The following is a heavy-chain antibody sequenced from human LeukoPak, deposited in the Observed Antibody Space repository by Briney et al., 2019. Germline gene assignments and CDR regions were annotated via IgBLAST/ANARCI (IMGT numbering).Heavy chain of an antibody. V-gene: IGHV1-18*01. D-gene: IGHD2-2*01. CDR3: ARPPSVVPAASASPWAAYYYYGMDV. CDR2: ISAYNGNT. J-gene: IGHJ6*02. CDR1: GYTFTSYG. Sequence: GASVKVSCKASGYTFTSYGISWVRQAPGQGLEWMGWISAYNGNTNYAQKFQGRVTITADESTSTAYMELSSLRSEDTAVYYCARPPSVVPAASASPWAAYYYYGMDVWGQGTTVTVSS.